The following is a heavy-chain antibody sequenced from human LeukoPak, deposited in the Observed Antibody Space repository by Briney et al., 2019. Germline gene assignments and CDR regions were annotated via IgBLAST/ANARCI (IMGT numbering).Heavy chain of an antibody. V-gene: IGHV3-30*03. CDR2: ISYNGINT. J-gene: IGHJ4*02. CDR3: ARSGDSSGYYYDGLSRGIDY. D-gene: IGHD3-22*01. Sequence: GGSLRLSCAASGFSFSSYGFHWVRQAPGKGLEWVGVISYNGINTYYADSVKSRFTISRDNAKNSLYLQMNSLRAEDTAVYYCARSGDSSGYYYDGLSRGIDYWGQGTLVTVSS. CDR1: GFSFSSYG.